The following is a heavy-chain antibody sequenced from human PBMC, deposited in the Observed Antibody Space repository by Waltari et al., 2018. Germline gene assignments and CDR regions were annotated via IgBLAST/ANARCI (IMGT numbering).Heavy chain of an antibody. D-gene: IGHD5-12*01. V-gene: IGHV3-74*01. CDR1: GFRFGDYW. CDR2: VNVDGGYI. J-gene: IGHJ4*02. Sequence: EVHLAESGGGVVQPGGSLRLSCTGSGFRFGDYWMHWVSQAPGKGLGWVSRVNVDGGYISYGDAVKGRFTISRDNAKNTVFLQLNSLRADDTAVYFCARKAGSGYPYGPFYYDNWGQGTLVTVSS. CDR3: ARKAGSGYPYGPFYYDN.